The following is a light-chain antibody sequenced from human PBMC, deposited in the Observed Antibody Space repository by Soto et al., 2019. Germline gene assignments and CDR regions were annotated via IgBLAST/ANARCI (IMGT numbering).Light chain of an antibody. V-gene: IGLV2-8*01. CDR1: SSDVGGYNY. CDR2: EVS. Sequence: QSALTQPPSASGSPGQSVTISCTGTSSDVGGYNYVSWYQQHPGKAPKFLIFEVSRRPSGVPGRFSGSKSGNTASLTVSGLQADDEADYYCSSYAGSNNPVIFGGGTKLTVL. CDR3: SSYAGSNNPVI. J-gene: IGLJ2*01.